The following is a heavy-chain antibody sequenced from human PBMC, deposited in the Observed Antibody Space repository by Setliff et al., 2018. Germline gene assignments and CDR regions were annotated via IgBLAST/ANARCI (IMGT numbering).Heavy chain of an antibody. Sequence: GASVKVSCKASGGTFSSYGISWVRQAPGQGLEWMGGTIPMFGSTKYAQKFQERVTIIKDESTSTAYMDLSSLTSDDTAIYYCAREKGYYNSGSYKYWFDPWGQGTLVTVSS. CDR2: TIPMFGST. J-gene: IGHJ5*02. CDR1: GGTFSSYG. CDR3: AREKGYYNSGSYKYWFDP. V-gene: IGHV1-69*05. D-gene: IGHD3-10*01.